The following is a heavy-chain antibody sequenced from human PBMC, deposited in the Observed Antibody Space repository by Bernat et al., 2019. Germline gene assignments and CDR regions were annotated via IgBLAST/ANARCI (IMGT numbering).Heavy chain of an antibody. J-gene: IGHJ3*02. V-gene: IGHV3-30*19. CDR1: GFTFSSYG. Sequence: QVQLVESGGGVVQPGRSLRLSCAASGFTFSSYGMHWVRQAPGKGLEWVAVIWYDGSNKYYADSVKGRFTISRDNSKNTLYLQMNSLRAEDTAVYYCASKGAGYDSSGYYYEDAFDIWGQGTMVTVSS. D-gene: IGHD3-22*01. CDR3: ASKGAGYDSSGYYYEDAFDI. CDR2: IWYDGSNK.